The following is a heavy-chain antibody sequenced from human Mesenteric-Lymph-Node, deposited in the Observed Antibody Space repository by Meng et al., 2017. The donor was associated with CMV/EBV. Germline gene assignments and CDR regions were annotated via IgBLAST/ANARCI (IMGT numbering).Heavy chain of an antibody. V-gene: IGHV4-34*01. D-gene: IGHD5-12*01. J-gene: IGHJ4*02. CDR2: INHSGST. Sequence: SETLSLTCAVYGGSFSGYYWSWIRQPPGKGLEWIGEINHSGSTNYNPSLKSRVTISVDTSKNQFSLKLSSVTAADTAVYYCARDREGGYDYDYWGKGTLVTVSS. CDR3: ARDREGGYDYDY. CDR1: GGSFSGYY.